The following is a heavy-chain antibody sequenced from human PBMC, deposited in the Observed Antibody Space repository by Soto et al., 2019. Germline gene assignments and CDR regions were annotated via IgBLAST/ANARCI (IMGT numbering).Heavy chain of an antibody. V-gene: IGHV1-69*01. CDR2: IIPIFGTA. Sequence: QVQLVQSGAEVKKPGSSVKVSCKASGGTFSSYAISWVRQAPGQGLEWMGGIIPIFGTATYAQKFQGRVTIPADESTSTAYMELSSLRSEDTAVYYCAGGPSRYDFWSGIYGMDVWGQGTTVTVSS. CDR3: AGGPSRYDFWSGIYGMDV. CDR1: GGTFSSYA. J-gene: IGHJ6*02. D-gene: IGHD3-3*01.